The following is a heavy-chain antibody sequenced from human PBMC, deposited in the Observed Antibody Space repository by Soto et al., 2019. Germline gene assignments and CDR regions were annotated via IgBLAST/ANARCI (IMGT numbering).Heavy chain of an antibody. D-gene: IGHD3-3*01. Sequence: QVQLQESGPGLVKPSETLSLTCTVSGGSLSRYFWSWIRQPPGKGLEWIGYIYYSGSTNYNPSLKGRVTISVDTSKNQFSLNLRSATAADTAVYYCAREAVKDDFWSCYYSPYYYYYLDVWGKGTTVTVSS. J-gene: IGHJ6*03. CDR1: GGSLSRYF. CDR2: IYYSGST. V-gene: IGHV4-59*01. CDR3: AREAVKDDFWSCYYSPYYYYYLDV.